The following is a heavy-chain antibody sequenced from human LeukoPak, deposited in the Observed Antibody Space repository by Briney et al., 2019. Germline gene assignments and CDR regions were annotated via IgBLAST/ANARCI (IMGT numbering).Heavy chain of an antibody. J-gene: IGHJ6*02. D-gene: IGHD6-13*01. CDR3: ARDGHHSSSWYGAWYYYGMDV. V-gene: IGHV4-4*07. CDR2: IYTSGST. CDR1: GGSISSYY. Sequence: SETLSLTCTVSGGSISSYYWSWTRQPAGKGLEWIGRIYTSGSTNYNPSLKSRVTMSVDTSKNQFSLKLSSVTAADTAVYYCARDGHHSSSWYGAWYYYGMDVWGQGTTVTVSS.